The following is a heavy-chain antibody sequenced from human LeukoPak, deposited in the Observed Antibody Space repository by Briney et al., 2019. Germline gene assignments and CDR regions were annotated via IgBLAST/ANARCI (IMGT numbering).Heavy chain of an antibody. CDR2: ISFDGSNK. V-gene: IGHV3-30-3*01. Sequence: PGRSLRPSCVASGFTFSNFAMHWVRQAPGKGLEWVTLISFDGSNKYYADSVKGRFTVSRDNSKNTLYLQMNSLRAEDTAVYYCARGVGGGSSWYNFWGQGSLVTVSS. CDR1: GFTFSNFA. CDR3: ARGVGGGSSWYNF. D-gene: IGHD6-13*01. J-gene: IGHJ4*02.